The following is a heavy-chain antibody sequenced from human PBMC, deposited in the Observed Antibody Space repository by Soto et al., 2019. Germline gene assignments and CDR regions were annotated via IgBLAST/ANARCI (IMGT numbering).Heavy chain of an antibody. CDR2: INHSGST. Sequence: SETLSLTCAVYGGSFSGYYWSWIRQPPGKGLEWIGEINHSGSTNYNPSLKSRVTISVDTSKNQFSLKLSSVTAADTAVYYCARGLGCSSTSCYRFDPWGQGTLVTVSS. CDR3: ARGLGCSSTSCYRFDP. D-gene: IGHD2-2*01. CDR1: GGSFSGYY. J-gene: IGHJ5*02. V-gene: IGHV4-34*01.